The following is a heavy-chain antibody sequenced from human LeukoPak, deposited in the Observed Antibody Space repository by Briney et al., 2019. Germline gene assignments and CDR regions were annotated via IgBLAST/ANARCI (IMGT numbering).Heavy chain of an antibody. CDR1: ADSMRDHF. Sequence: SSETLSLTCTVSADSMRDHFWSWIRQPPGKGLEWIGYIYYRETTNYNPSLTSRVNISIDKSKRQFSLRLNSVTASDTAVYYCARTGDVYDTLTGYSYFFDYWGQGTLVTVSS. CDR3: ARTGDVYDTLTGYSYFFDY. J-gene: IGHJ4*02. V-gene: IGHV4-59*08. CDR2: IYYRETT. D-gene: IGHD3-9*01.